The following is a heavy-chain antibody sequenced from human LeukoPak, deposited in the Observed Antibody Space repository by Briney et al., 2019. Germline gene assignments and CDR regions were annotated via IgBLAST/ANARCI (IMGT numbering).Heavy chain of an antibody. CDR2: IYYSGST. J-gene: IGHJ4*02. CDR1: GGSISSSSYY. CDR3: VRDWDQRVLVY. V-gene: IGHV4-39*07. Sequence: SETLSLTCTVSGGSISSSSYYWGWIRQPPGKGLEWIGSIYYSGSTYYNPSLKSRVTISVDTSKNQFSLKLSSVTAADTAVYYCVRDWDQRVLVYWGQGTLVTVSS. D-gene: IGHD6-6*01.